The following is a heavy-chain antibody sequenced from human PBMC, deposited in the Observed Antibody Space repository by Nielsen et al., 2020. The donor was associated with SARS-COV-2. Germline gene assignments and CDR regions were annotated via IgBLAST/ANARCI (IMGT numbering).Heavy chain of an antibody. V-gene: IGHV3-30-3*01. CDR3: ARSEQWLVLGYFDY. CDR2: ISYDGSNK. Sequence: GESLKISCAASGFTFSSYAMHWVRQAPSKGLEWVAVISYDGSNKYYADSVKGRFTISRDNSKNTLYLQMNSLRAEDTAVYYCARSEQWLVLGYFDYWGQGTLVTVSS. J-gene: IGHJ4*02. CDR1: GFTFSSYA. D-gene: IGHD6-19*01.